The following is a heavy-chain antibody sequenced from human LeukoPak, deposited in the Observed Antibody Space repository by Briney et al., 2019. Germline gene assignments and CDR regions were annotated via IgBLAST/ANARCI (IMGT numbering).Heavy chain of an antibody. CDR2: IYYSGTT. D-gene: IGHD6-19*01. V-gene: IGHV4-59*01. CDR3: ARCFGSGCPNGVFDY. J-gene: IGHJ4*02. CDR1: GGSIRNSY. Sequence: SETLSLTCTVSGGSIRNSYWSWIRQPPGKGLEWIGYIYYSGTTNYNPSLKSRVTISIDTSKNQFSLKLSSVTAADTAVYYCARCFGSGCPNGVFDYWGQGTLVTVSS.